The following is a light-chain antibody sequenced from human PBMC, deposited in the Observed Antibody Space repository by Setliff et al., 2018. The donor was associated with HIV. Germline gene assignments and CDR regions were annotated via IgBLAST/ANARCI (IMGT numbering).Light chain of an antibody. CDR1: SSDVGAYNY. J-gene: IGLJ1*01. CDR2: DVS. CDR3: SSYTSSSTYV. V-gene: IGLV2-14*01. Sequence: QSALAQPASVSGSPGQSITISRTGTSSDVGAYNYVSWYQQHPGKAPKLMIYDVSKRPSGVSNRFSGSKSGNTASLTISGLQAEDEADYYCSSYTSSSTYVFGTGTKVTVL.